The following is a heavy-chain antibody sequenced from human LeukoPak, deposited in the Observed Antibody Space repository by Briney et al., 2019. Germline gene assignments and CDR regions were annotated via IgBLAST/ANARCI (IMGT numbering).Heavy chain of an antibody. CDR1: RFTFGDYN. D-gene: IGHD1-26*01. CDR2: ISSSSTKM. J-gene: IGHJ3*02. CDR3: ARDRIVGTTKDAFGI. V-gene: IGHV3-21*04. Sequence: PGGSLRLSCAASRFTFGDYNMDWVRQAPGRGLAWVSSISSSSTKMYYADSVKGRFTISRDNARNSLYLQMNSLRVEDTAVYYCARDRIVGTTKDAFGIWGQGTMVTVSS.